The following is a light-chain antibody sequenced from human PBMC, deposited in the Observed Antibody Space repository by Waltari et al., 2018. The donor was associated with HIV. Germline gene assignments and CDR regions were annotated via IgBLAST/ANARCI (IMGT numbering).Light chain of an antibody. J-gene: IGLJ3*02. CDR2: DVS. V-gene: IGLV2-11*01. CDR3: CSYAGSYTWV. Sequence: QSALTQPPSVSGSPGQSVTISCPGTTSDVGAYTFVSWYQQLPGKAPNVLIYDVSKRPSGVPDRFSGSKSGNTASLTISGLQAEDEADYYCCSYAGSYTWVFGGGTKLTVL. CDR1: TSDVGAYTF.